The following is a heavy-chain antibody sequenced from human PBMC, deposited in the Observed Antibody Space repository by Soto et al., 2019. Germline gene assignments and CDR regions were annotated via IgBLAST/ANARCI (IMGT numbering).Heavy chain of an antibody. D-gene: IGHD2-15*01. CDR1: GGSISSGDYY. Sequence: SETLSLTWTVSGGSISSGDYYWSWIRQPPGKGLEWIGYIYYSGSTYYNPSLKSRVTISVDTSKNQFSLKLSSVTAADTAVYYCARRPQDCSGGRCYLYFHHWGQGTLVTVSS. V-gene: IGHV4-30-4*01. CDR2: IYYSGST. J-gene: IGHJ1*01. CDR3: ARRPQDCSGGRCYLYFHH.